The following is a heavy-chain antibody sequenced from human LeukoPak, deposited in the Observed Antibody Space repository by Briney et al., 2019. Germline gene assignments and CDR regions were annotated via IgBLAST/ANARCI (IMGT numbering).Heavy chain of an antibody. CDR3: ARGTLPTYYYYGMDV. J-gene: IGHJ6*02. CDR1: GFTFSSYG. D-gene: IGHD1-14*01. V-gene: IGHV3-33*01. CDR2: IWYDGSNK. Sequence: GVSLRLSCAASGFTFSSYGMHWVRQAPGKGLEWVAVIWYDGSNKYYADSVKGRFTISRDNSKNTLYLQMNSLRAEDTAVYYCARGTLPTYYYYGMDVWGQGTTVTVSS.